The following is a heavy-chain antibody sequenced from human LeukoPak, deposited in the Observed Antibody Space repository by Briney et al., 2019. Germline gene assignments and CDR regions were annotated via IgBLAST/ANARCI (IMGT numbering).Heavy chain of an antibody. J-gene: IGHJ4*02. CDR2: IYSDNT. D-gene: IGHD4/OR15-4a*01. CDR1: GFIFNKYW. CDR3: ARRAGAYSHPYDY. Sequence: GGSLRLSCAASGFIFNKYWMAWVRQAPGKGLEWVSFIYSDNTHYSDSVKGRFTISRDNSKNTLYLQMNSLRAEDTAVYYCARRAGAYSHPYDYWGQGTLVTVSS. V-gene: IGHV3-53*01.